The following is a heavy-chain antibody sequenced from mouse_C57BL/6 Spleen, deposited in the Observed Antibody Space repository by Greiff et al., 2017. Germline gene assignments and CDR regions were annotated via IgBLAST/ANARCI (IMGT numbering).Heavy chain of an antibody. CDR3: ARGGYYGSGYDYFDY. J-gene: IGHJ2*01. D-gene: IGHD1-1*01. CDR1: GYTFTSYW. V-gene: IGHV1-52*01. CDR2: IDPSDSET. Sequence: QVQLQQPGAELVRPGSSVKLSCKASGYTFTSYWMHWVKQRPIQGLEWIGNIDPSDSETHYNQKFKDKATLTVDKSSSTAYMQLSSLTSEDSAVXYCARGGYYGSGYDYFDYWGQGTTLTVSS.